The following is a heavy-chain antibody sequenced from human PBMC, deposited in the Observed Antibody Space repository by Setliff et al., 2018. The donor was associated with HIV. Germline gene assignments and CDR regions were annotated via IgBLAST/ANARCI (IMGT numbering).Heavy chain of an antibody. Sequence: PSETLSLTCIVSGAGISGYSWSWIRQPPGKGLEWIGDIDSNGRPNYNTSLNSRLTVSADPSKNQISMKLSSVTAADTAIYYCARSPSYSSSFSYYYYSMDVWGQGTTVTVSS. CDR1: GAGISGYS. J-gene: IGHJ6*02. D-gene: IGHD6-6*01. CDR3: ARSPSYSSSFSYYYYSMDV. CDR2: IDSNGRP. V-gene: IGHV4-4*09.